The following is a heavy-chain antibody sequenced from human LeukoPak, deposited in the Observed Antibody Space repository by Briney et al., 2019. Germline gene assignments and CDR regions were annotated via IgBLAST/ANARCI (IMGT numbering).Heavy chain of an antibody. CDR1: GGSISSSSYY. CDR2: IYYSGST. V-gene: IGHV4-39*02. CDR3: ARDWGVSARPGYMDV. D-gene: IGHD6-6*01. J-gene: IGHJ6*03. Sequence: SETLSLTCTVSGGSISSSSYYWGWIRQPPGKGLEWIGYIYYSGSTYYDPSLKSRVTISVDTSKNHFSLKLSSVTAADTAVYYCARDWGVSARPGYMDVWGKGTTVTVSS.